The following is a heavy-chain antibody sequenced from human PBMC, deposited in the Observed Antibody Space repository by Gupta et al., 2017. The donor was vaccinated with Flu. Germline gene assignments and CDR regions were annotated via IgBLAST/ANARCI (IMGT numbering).Heavy chain of an antibody. Sequence: EVQLLESGGDLVQPGGSLGLYCAASGFQLGSSAMTWVRQAPGKGLGWVASITGRSATTYYTDSVKGRFTVSRDHSLNTLYLEMNTLRAEDTALYFCAKDVGDGGDCCPFDHWGQGTLVSVSS. J-gene: IGHJ4*02. CDR1: GFQLGSSA. CDR2: ITGRSATT. CDR3: AKDVGDGGDCCPFDH. V-gene: IGHV3-23*01. D-gene: IGHD2-21*02.